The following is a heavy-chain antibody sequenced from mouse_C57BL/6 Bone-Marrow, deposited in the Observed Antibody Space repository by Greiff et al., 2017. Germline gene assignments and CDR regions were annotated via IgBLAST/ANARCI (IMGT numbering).Heavy chain of an antibody. J-gene: IGHJ3*01. CDR1: GYAFSSSW. CDR3: ARGRSNYVFAY. D-gene: IGHD2-5*01. Sequence: VKLLESGPELVKPGASVKISCKASGYAFSSSWMNWVKQRPGKGLEWIGRIYPGDGDTNYNGKFKGKATLTADKSSSTAYMQLSSLTSEDSAVYFCARGRSNYVFAYWGQGTLVTVSA. CDR2: IYPGDGDT. V-gene: IGHV1-82*01.